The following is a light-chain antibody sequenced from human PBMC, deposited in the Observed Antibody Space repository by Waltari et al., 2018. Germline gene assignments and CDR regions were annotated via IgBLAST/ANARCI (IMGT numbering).Light chain of an antibody. CDR1: RLRTSY. CDR2: GKD. J-gene: IGLJ2*01. CDR3: SSRNGRENDVI. V-gene: IGLV3-19*01. Sequence: SFELTQDPAVSVALGQTVRITCQGDRLRTSYASWYQLKPGQAPLLVMYGKDKRPSGLPDRISGYSSGTTSSLTITGAQAEDEADYYCSSRNGRENDVIFAGGTKLTVL.